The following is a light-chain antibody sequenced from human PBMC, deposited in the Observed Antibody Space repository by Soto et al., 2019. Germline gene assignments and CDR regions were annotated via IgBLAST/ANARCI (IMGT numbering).Light chain of an antibody. CDR2: EVS. Sequence: QSVLTQPASVSGSPGQSITISCTGTSSDVGGYNYVSWYQQHPGKAPKLMIYEVSNRPSGVSNRFSGSKSGNTASLTISGLQAEDEADYYCSSYTRSSNNLFGIVTKVTV. CDR1: SSDVGGYNY. V-gene: IGLV2-14*01. CDR3: SSYTRSSNNL. J-gene: IGLJ1*01.